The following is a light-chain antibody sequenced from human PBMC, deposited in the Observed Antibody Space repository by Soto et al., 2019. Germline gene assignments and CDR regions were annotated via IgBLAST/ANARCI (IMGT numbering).Light chain of an antibody. CDR2: GAS. J-gene: IGKJ1*01. V-gene: IGKV3-15*01. CDR1: QSVSSN. Sequence: EIVMTQSPATLSVSPGERATLSCRASQSVSSNLAWYQQKPGQAPRLLIYGASTRATDIPARFSGSGSGTEFTLTISSLQSEDFAFYYCQQFNSWPPWTFGQGTRVEIK. CDR3: QQFNSWPPWT.